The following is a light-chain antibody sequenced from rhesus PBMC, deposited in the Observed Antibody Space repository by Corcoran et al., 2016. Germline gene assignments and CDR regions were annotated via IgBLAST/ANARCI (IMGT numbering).Light chain of an antibody. CDR3: QQYSDWPLT. V-gene: IGKV3-35*01. CDR1: QIVRNN. J-gene: IGKJ4*01. Sequence: EIVMTQSPATLSLSSGERATLFCRASQIVRNNLAWYQQNSGQAPILVIYDSWSRGHGIPNRFSGSGAGTVFSLPISSLEPEDFALSFCQQYSDWPLTFGGWTKVEIK. CDR2: DSW.